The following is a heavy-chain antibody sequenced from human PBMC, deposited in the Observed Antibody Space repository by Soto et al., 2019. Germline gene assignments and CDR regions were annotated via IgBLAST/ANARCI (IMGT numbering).Heavy chain of an antibody. CDR1: GGSISSSSYY. Sequence: SETLSLTCTVSGGSISSSSYYWGWIRQPPGKGLECIGSIYYSGSTYYNPSLKSRVTISVDTSKNQFSLKLSSVTAADTAVYYCARRQSSSWYGLWGQGTLVTVSS. CDR2: IYYSGST. J-gene: IGHJ4*02. CDR3: ARRQSSSWYGL. D-gene: IGHD6-13*01. V-gene: IGHV4-39*01.